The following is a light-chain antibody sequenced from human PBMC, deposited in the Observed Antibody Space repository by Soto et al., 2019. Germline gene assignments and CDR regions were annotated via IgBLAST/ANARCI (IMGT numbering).Light chain of an antibody. J-gene: IGKJ5*01. CDR2: GES. V-gene: IGKV3-20*01. Sequence: EVVLTQSPGTLSLSPGERGTLSCRASPSVSSSYLAWYQQQPGQPPRLLIYGESSRATGIPDRFSGSGSGTDFTLTISRLEPEDFAVYYCEQYGSSPIAFGQGTRLEIK. CDR3: EQYGSSPIA. CDR1: PSVSSSY.